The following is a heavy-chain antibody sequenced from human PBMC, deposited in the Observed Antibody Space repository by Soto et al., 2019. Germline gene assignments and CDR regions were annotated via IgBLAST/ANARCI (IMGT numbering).Heavy chain of an antibody. D-gene: IGHD3-3*01. CDR1: GGSTSSSSYY. CDR2: IYYSGST. J-gene: IGHJ6*02. Sequence: PSETLSLTCTVSGGSTSSSSYYWGWIRQPPGKGLEWIGSIYYSGSTYYNPSLKSRVTISVDTSKNQFSLKLSSVTAADTAVYYCARQGYDFWSGYPLYYYYGMDVWGQGTTVTVSS. CDR3: ARQGYDFWSGYPLYYYYGMDV. V-gene: IGHV4-39*01.